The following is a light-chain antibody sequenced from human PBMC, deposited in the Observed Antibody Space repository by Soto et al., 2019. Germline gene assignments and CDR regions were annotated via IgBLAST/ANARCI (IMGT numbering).Light chain of an antibody. Sequence: EVVLTQSPATLSLSPGERATLSCRASQSVNTYLAWYQQKPGQPPRLLIYDASNRATGIPARFSGSGSGTDFTLTISSLEPEVFAVYYCQQRSKWPPLTFGGGTKVEIK. CDR3: QQRSKWPPLT. CDR1: QSVNTY. V-gene: IGKV3-11*01. J-gene: IGKJ4*01. CDR2: DAS.